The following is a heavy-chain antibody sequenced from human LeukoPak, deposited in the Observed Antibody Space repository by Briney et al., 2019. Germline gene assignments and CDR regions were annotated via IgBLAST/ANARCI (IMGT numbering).Heavy chain of an antibody. V-gene: IGHV3-23*01. J-gene: IGHJ3*02. CDR2: ISGSGGST. CDR3: AKVQYYYDSSGYWAYDAFDI. Sequence: GGSLRLSCAASGFTFSSYAMSWVRQAPGKGLEWVSAISGSGGSTYYADSVKGRFTISRDNSKNTLYLQMNSLRAEDTAVYYCAKVQYYYDSSGYWAYDAFDIWGQGTMITVSS. D-gene: IGHD3-22*01. CDR1: GFTFSSYA.